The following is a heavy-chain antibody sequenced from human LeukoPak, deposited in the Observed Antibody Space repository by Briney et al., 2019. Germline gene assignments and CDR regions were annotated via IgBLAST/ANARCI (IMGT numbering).Heavy chain of an antibody. CDR3: ARALLGDSSSWYEMPIDY. Sequence: ASVTVSCKASGYTFTGYYMHWVRQAPGQGLEWMGRINPNSGGTNYAQKFQGRVTMTRDTSISTAYMELSRLRSVDTAVYYCARALLGDSSSWYEMPIDYWGQGTLVTVSS. D-gene: IGHD6-13*01. CDR1: GYTFTGYY. CDR2: INPNSGGT. V-gene: IGHV1-2*06. J-gene: IGHJ4*02.